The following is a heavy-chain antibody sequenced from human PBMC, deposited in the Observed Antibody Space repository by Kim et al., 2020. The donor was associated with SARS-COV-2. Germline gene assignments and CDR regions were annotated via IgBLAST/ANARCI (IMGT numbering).Heavy chain of an antibody. V-gene: IGHV6-1*01. CDR3: ARIAPTGNWYFDL. Sequence: YAESVKSRITITPDTSKKQLSLQLNSVTPEDTAVYYCARIAPTGNWYFDLWGRGTLVTVSS. D-gene: IGHD1-1*01. J-gene: IGHJ2*01.